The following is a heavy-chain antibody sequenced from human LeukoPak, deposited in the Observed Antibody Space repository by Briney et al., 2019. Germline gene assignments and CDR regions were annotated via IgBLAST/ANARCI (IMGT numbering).Heavy chain of an antibody. CDR3: ARLDSSGYYYYGMDV. D-gene: IGHD5-18*01. J-gene: IGHJ6*02. CDR1: GGSISSYY. V-gene: IGHV4-59*08. CDR2: IYYSGST. Sequence: SETLSLTCTVSGGSISSYYWSWIRQPPGKGLEWIGYIYYSGSTNYNPSLKSRVTISVDTSKNQFSLKLSSVTAADTAVYYCARLDSSGYYYYGMDVWGQGTTVTVSS.